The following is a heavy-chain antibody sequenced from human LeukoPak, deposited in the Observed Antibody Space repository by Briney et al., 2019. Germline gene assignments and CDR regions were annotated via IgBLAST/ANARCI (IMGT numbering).Heavy chain of an antibody. CDR3: ARGRAGGVSSYDYVWGTYRPYYFDY. V-gene: IGHV4-30-2*01. CDR1: GGSISSGGYS. D-gene: IGHD3-16*02. J-gene: IGHJ4*02. Sequence: SETLSLTCAVSGGSISSGGYSWSWIRQPPGKGLEWIGYIYHSGSTYYNPSLKTRVTISVDTSKNQFSLKLSSVTAADTAVYYCARGRAGGVSSYDYVWGTYRPYYFDYWGQGTLVTVSS. CDR2: IYHSGST.